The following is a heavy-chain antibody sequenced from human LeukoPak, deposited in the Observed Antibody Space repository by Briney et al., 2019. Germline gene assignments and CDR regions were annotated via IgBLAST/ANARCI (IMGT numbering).Heavy chain of an antibody. D-gene: IGHD1-1*01. CDR1: GGTFSSYA. J-gene: IGHJ4*02. CDR2: IIPIFGTA. V-gene: IGHV1-69*05. Sequence: ASVKLSCKASGGTFSSYAISWVRQAPGQGLEWMGGIIPIFGTANYAQKFQGRVTITTDESTSTAYMELSSLRSEDTAVYYCARAGTTGTTGFDYWGRGTLVTVSS. CDR3: ARAGTTGTTGFDY.